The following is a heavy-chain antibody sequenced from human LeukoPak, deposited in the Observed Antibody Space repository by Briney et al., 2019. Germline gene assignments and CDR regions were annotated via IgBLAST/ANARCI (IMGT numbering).Heavy chain of an antibody. V-gene: IGHV4-61*02. D-gene: IGHD6-6*01. CDR2: IYSSGST. Sequence: SETLSLTCTVSGGSISSSSYYWTWIRQPAGKGLEWIGRIYSSGSTNFNPSLKSRVTMSVDTSKNQFSLRLSSVTAADTVAYFCARENWRSKSIDFDSWGQGTLVTVSS. J-gene: IGHJ4*02. CDR3: ARENWRSKSIDFDS. CDR1: GGSISSSSYY.